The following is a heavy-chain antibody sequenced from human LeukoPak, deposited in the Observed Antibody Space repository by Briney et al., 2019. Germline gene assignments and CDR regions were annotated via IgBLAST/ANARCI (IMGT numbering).Heavy chain of an antibody. CDR1: GGTFSSYA. Sequence: GSSVKVSCKASGGTFSSYAISWVRQAPGQGLEWMGRIIPIFGTANYAQTFQGRVTITTDESTSTAYMELSSLRSEDTAVYYCARDQTGYYGSGSFDYWGQGTLVTVSS. D-gene: IGHD3-10*01. J-gene: IGHJ4*02. CDR3: ARDQTGYYGSGSFDY. V-gene: IGHV1-69*05. CDR2: IIPIFGTA.